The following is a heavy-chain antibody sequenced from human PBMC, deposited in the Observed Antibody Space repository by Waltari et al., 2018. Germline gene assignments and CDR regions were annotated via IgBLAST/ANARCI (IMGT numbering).Heavy chain of an antibody. CDR3: ARDAPYSGYDKKSDGAMEWPHYYGMDV. Sequence: EVQLVESGGGLVQPGGSLRLSCAASGFTFSSYEMNWVRQAPGKGLEWVSYISSSGSTRYYADSAKGRFTISRDNAKNSLYLQMNSLRAEDTAVYYCARDAPYSGYDKKSDGAMEWPHYYGMDVWGQGTTVTVSS. D-gene: IGHD5-12*01. V-gene: IGHV3-48*03. J-gene: IGHJ6*02. CDR1: GFTFSSYE. CDR2: ISSSGSTR.